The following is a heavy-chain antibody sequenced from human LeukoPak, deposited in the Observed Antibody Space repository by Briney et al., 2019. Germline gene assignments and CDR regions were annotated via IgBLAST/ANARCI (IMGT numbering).Heavy chain of an antibody. J-gene: IGHJ5*02. Sequence: ASVKVSCKASGYTFTSYYMHWVRQAPGQGLEWMGIINPSGGSTSYAQKFQGRVTMTRDTSTSTVYMELSGLRSEDTAVYYCARSSIVVVPAASSNNWFDPWGQGTLVTVSS. V-gene: IGHV1-46*01. CDR3: ARSSIVVVPAASSNNWFDP. D-gene: IGHD2-2*01. CDR2: INPSGGST. CDR1: GYTFTSYY.